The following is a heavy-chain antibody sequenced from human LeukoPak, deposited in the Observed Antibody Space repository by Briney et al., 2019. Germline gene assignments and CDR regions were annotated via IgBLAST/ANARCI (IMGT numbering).Heavy chain of an antibody. CDR1: GFTFDDYA. CDR3: AKGSSYYFDY. J-gene: IGHJ4*02. V-gene: IGHV3-9*01. Sequence: GGSLRLSCAASGFTFDDYAMHWVRQAPGNGLEWVSGISWNSGSIGYADSVKGLFTISRANAQNSLYLKMNSRRAEDTALYYCAKGSSYYFDYWGQGTLVSVSS. CDR2: ISWNSGSI.